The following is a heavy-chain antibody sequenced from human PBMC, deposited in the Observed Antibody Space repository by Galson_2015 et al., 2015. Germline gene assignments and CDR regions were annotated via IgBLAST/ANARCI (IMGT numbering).Heavy chain of an antibody. CDR1: GFTFSDYA. V-gene: IGHV3-23*01. CDR3: AKDHKVTAEIFGNHIVADYPYMGV. CDR2: ISTGGTT. J-gene: IGHJ6*03. D-gene: IGHD3-3*01. Sequence: SLRLSCAASGFTFSDYAMNWVRQAPGKGLEWVSAISTGGTTYYADSVKGRFSISRDNSKSMLYLQMNSLRAEETAVYYCAKDHKVTAEIFGNHIVADYPYMGVWGKGTAVIVSS.